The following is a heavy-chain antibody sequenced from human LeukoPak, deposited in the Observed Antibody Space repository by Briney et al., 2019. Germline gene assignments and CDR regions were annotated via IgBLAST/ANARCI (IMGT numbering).Heavy chain of an antibody. CDR2: IYPGDSDT. J-gene: IGHJ4*02. V-gene: IGHV5-51*01. D-gene: IGHD3-16*02. CDR1: YW. CDR3: ARHVSVWGSYRDY. Sequence: YWSWIRQPPGKGLEWMGIIYPGDSDTRYSPSFQGQVTISADKSIRTAYLQWSSLKASDTAMYYCARHVSVWGSYRDYWGQGTLVTVSS.